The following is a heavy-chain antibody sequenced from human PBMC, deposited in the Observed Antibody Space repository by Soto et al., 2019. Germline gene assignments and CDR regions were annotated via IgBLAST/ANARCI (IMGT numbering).Heavy chain of an antibody. CDR2: IWYDGRNK. V-gene: IGHV3-33*01. D-gene: IGHD6-6*01. CDR3: ARLISSSVDY. J-gene: IGHJ4*02. CDR1: GFTFSSYG. Sequence: QVQLVESGGGVVQPGRSLRLSCAASGFTFSSYGMHWVRQAPGKGLEWVAVIWYDGRNKYYADSVKGRFTISRDNSKNTLYLQMNSLRAEETAVYYCARLISSSVDYWGQGTLVTVSS.